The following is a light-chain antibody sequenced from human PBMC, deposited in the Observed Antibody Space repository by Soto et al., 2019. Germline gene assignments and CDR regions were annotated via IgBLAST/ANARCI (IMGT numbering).Light chain of an antibody. Sequence: QSVLTQPASVSGSPGQSITISCTRTSRDIGAYNYVSWYLQHPGKATKLMIYEVVNRPSGVPDRFSGSKSGTSASLAITGLQAEDEADYYCQSYESSLSAYYVFGTGTKVTVL. V-gene: IGLV2-14*01. CDR2: EVV. CDR3: QSYESSLSAYYV. J-gene: IGLJ1*01. CDR1: SRDIGAYNY.